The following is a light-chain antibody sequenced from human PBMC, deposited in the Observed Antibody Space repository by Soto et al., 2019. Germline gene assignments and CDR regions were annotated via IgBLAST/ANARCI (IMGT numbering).Light chain of an antibody. Sequence: EIVLTQSPATLSLSPGAGATLSCRASQSLNSHLAWYQQKAGQAPRLRIYDASNRATGVPARFSGSGSGTAFTLTISSLEPEDFAVYYCQQRNNWPLTFGGGTKLDIK. CDR1: QSLNSH. V-gene: IGKV3-11*01. J-gene: IGKJ4*01. CDR3: QQRNNWPLT. CDR2: DAS.